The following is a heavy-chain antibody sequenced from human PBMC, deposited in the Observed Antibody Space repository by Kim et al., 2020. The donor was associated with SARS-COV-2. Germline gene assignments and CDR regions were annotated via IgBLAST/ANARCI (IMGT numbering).Heavy chain of an antibody. CDR2: ISAYNGNT. CDR3: AREEAVRYCSSTSCYPLGY. CDR1: GYTFTSYG. Sequence: ASVKVSCKASGYTFTSYGISWVRQAPGQGLEWMGWISAYNGNTNYAQKLQGRVTMTTDTSTSTAYMELRSLRSDDTAVYYCAREEAVRYCSSTSCYPLGYWGQGTLVTVSS. J-gene: IGHJ4*02. D-gene: IGHD2-2*01. V-gene: IGHV1-18*04.